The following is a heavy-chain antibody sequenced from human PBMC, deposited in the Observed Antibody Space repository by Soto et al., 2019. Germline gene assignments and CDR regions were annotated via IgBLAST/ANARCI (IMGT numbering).Heavy chain of an antibody. CDR1: GFTFSSYA. CDR2: ISYDGGNK. CDR3: PRENRGDGMVRGVRLPDY. Sequence: QVQLVESGGGVVQPGRSLRLSCAASGFTFSSYAMHWVRQAPGKGLEWVAVISYDGGNKYYADSVKGRFTISRDNSKNTLYPQMNSLRAEDPALYYCPRENRGDGMVRGVRLPDYWRQETLVTVSS. V-gene: IGHV3-30-3*01. J-gene: IGHJ4*02. D-gene: IGHD3-10*01.